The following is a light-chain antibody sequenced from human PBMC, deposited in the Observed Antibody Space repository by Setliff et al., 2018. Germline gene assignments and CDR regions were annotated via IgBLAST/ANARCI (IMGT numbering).Light chain of an antibody. CDR3: CSYTDSSDLYV. CDR1: SSDVGGINH. CDR2: EVS. Sequence: QSVLTQPPSASGSPGQSVTISCTRTSSDVGGINHVSWYQQHPGKAPRLMIFEVSKRPSGVPDRFSGSKSGNTASLTVSGLQPEDEADYYCCSYTDSSDLYVFGSGTKVTVL. J-gene: IGLJ1*01. V-gene: IGLV2-8*01.